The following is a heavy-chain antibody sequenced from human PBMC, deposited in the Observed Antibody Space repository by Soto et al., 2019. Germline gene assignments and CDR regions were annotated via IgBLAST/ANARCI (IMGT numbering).Heavy chain of an antibody. CDR1: GFTFSSYS. CDR2: ISSSSSYI. Sequence: GGSLRLSCAASGFTFSSYSMNWVRQAPGKGLEWVSSISSSSSYIYYADSVKGRFTISRDNAKNSLYLQMNSLRAEDTAVYYCARDLESPRDYYYYYGMDVWGQGTTVTVSS. CDR3: ARDLESPRDYYYYYGMDV. V-gene: IGHV3-21*01. J-gene: IGHJ6*02.